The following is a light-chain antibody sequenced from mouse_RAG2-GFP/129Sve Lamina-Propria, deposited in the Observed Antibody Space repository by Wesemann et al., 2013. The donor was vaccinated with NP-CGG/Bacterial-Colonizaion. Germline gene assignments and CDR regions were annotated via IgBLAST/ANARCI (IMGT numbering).Light chain of an antibody. CDR2: SAS. CDR3: QQYSNYPLT. Sequence: DIVMTQSHKFMSTSVGDRVSITCKASQDVGTAVAWYQQKPGQSPKALIYSASYRYSGVPDRFTGSGSGTDFTLTISNVQSEDLADYFCQQYSNYPLTFGAGTKLELK. V-gene: IGKV6-23*01. J-gene: IGKJ5*01. CDR1: QDVGTA.